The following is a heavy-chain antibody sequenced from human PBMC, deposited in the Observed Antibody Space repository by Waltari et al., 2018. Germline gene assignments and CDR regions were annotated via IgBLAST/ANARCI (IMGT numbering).Heavy chain of an antibody. Sequence: QVQLVESGGGVVQPGRSLRLSCAAPAFTYRTSIIHWVRQAPGKGLCGVAAMSYDGFSKYYADSVKCRFSIGRDDSQNTVYLQANSLTTEDTAVYYCGREGGTSGYSGYLDTWGQGTLVTVSS. CDR1: AFTYRTSI. CDR2: MSYDGFSK. J-gene: IGHJ4*02. CDR3: GREGGTSGYSGYLDT. V-gene: IGHV3-30*01. D-gene: IGHD2-15*01.